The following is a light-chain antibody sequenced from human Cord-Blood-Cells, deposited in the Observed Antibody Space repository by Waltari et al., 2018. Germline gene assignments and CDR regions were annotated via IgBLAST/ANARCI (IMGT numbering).Light chain of an antibody. V-gene: IGLV2-23*01. J-gene: IGLJ2*01. CDR3: CSYAGSSTVV. CDR1: SSDVGSYNL. CDR2: EGS. Sequence: QSALTQPASVSGSPGQSITISCTGTSSDVGSYNLVSWYQQHPGKAPKLMMYEGSKRPSGFSNRFSGSKSGNTASLTISGLQAEDEADYYCCSYAGSSTVVFGGGTKLTVL.